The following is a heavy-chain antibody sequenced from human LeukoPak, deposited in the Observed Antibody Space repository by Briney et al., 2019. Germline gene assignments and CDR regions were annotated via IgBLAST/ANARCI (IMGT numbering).Heavy chain of an antibody. CDR2: ISSSSSTI. J-gene: IGHJ4*02. V-gene: IGHV3-48*04. Sequence: GGSLRLSCAASGFTFSSYSMNWVHQAPGKGLEWVSYISSSSSTIYYADSVKGRFTISRDNAKNSLYLQMNSLRAEDTAVYYCARDWGSNDYGGNEFDYWGQGTLVTVSS. CDR1: GFTFSSYS. CDR3: ARDWGSNDYGGNEFDY. D-gene: IGHD4-23*01.